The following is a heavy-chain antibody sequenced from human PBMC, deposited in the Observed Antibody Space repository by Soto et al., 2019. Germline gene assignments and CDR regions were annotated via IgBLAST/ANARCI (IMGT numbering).Heavy chain of an antibody. CDR1: GFIVSHNY. J-gene: IGHJ6*01. V-gene: IGHV3-53*01. Sequence: EVQLVESGGGLIQPGGSLRLSCAASGFIVSHNYMSWVRQAPGKGLEWVSLIYDDGRSYYADSVKGRFTISRDNSKNMLYLQLNSLRAEDSAVYYCARLPDYSYFFGLDVW. CDR2: IYDDGRS. CDR3: ARLPDYSYFFGLDV.